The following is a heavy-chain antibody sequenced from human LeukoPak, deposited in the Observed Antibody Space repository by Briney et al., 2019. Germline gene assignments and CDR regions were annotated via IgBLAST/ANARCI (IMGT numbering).Heavy chain of an antibody. J-gene: IGHJ4*02. CDR2: IHTSGNT. V-gene: IGHV4-4*07. CDR3: ARDRYYYDSSGYYRFDY. Sequence: PSETLSLTCSVSGGAISGYYWTWIRQPAGKGLEWIGRIHTSGNTNYNPSLKSRVTMSVDTSKNQFSLKLSSVTAADTAVYYCARDRYYYDSSGYYRFDYWGQGTLVTVSS. D-gene: IGHD3-22*01. CDR1: GGAISGYY.